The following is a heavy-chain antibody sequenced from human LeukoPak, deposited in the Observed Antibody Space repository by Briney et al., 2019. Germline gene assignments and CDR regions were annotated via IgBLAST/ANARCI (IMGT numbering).Heavy chain of an antibody. CDR2: ISSSSSYI. V-gene: IGHV3-21*01. CDR1: GFTLTCTF. Sequence: GGALRLACATPGFTLTCTFIKFSLRAPGKGLEWVSSISSSSSYIYYADSVKGRFTISRDNAKNSLYLQMNSLRAEDTAVYYCARVDDSSGYYSLRYYYYGMDVWGQGTTVTVSS. D-gene: IGHD3-22*01. J-gene: IGHJ6*02. CDR3: ARVDDSSGYYSLRYYYYGMDV.